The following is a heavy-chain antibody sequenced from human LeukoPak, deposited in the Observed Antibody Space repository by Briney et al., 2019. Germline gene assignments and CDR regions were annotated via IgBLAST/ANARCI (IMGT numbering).Heavy chain of an antibody. CDR3: AGERALDNSYYYGMDV. J-gene: IGHJ6*02. D-gene: IGHD2-2*03. Sequence: PSETLSLTCIVSGGFISSYYWSWIRQPAGKGLEWIGRVYGSGRTVYYPSFKSRVTIAVDPSTNQVSLRLGSVTAADTAVYFCAGERALDNSYYYGMDVWGQGTTVTVSS. CDR1: GGFISSYY. V-gene: IGHV4-4*07. CDR2: VYGSGRT.